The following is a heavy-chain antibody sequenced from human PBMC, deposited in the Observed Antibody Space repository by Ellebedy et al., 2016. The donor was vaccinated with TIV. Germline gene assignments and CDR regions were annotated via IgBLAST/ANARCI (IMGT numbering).Heavy chain of an antibody. V-gene: IGHV3-23*01. Sequence: GGSLRLXXAASGLTFSSYVMNWVRQAPGKGLEWVSAITGSGDSTYYADSVKGRFTISGDNSKNTLYLQMNGLRAEDTAVFYCAKGGYYNLDYWGPGILVTVSS. D-gene: IGHD3-9*01. J-gene: IGHJ4*02. CDR2: ITGSGDST. CDR3: AKGGYYNLDY. CDR1: GLTFSSYV.